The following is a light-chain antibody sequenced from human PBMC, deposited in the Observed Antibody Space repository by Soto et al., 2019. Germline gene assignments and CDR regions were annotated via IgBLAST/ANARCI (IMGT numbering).Light chain of an antibody. Sequence: EIVLTQSPGTLSLSPGDRATLSCRASQIDASTSFAWYQQSPGQAPRLLIYAASTRASDVPDRFSGSGSGTDFTLSISRLEPEDFAVYYCHQYDGSPPYTFGQGTRLEMK. CDR3: HQYDGSPPYT. CDR1: QIDASTS. V-gene: IGKV3-20*01. J-gene: IGKJ2*01. CDR2: AAS.